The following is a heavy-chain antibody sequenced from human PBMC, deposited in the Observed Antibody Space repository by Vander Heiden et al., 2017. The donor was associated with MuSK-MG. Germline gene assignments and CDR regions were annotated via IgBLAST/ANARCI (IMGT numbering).Heavy chain of an antibody. CDR1: GGTFSSYA. J-gene: IGHJ6*02. V-gene: IGHV1-69*06. Sequence: QVQLVQSGAEVKKPGSSVKVSCKASGGTFSSYAISWVRQAPGQGLEWMGGIIPIFGTANYAQKFQGRVTITADKSTSTAYMELSSLRSEDKAVYYCARGWPYYDILTGFGAYYYYGMDVWGQGTTVTVSS. CDR2: IIPIFGTA. D-gene: IGHD3-9*01. CDR3: ARGWPYYDILTGFGAYYYYGMDV.